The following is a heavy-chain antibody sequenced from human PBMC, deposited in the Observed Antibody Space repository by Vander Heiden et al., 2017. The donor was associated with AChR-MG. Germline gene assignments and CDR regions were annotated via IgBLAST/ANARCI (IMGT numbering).Heavy chain of an antibody. CDR3: ARLSAVTALDY. J-gene: IGHJ4*02. V-gene: IGHV4-31*03. CDR2: IYYSGST. CDR1: GGYISSVGYY. Sequence: QVQLQESGPGLVKPSQTLSLTCTVSGGYISSVGYYWSWIRQHPGKGLEWIGYIYYSGSTYYNPSLKSRVTISVDTSKNQFSLKLSSVTAADTAVYYCARLSAVTALDYWGQGTLVTVSS. D-gene: IGHD2-21*02.